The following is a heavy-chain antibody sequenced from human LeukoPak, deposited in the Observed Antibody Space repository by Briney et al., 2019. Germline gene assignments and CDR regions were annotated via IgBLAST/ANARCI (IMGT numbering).Heavy chain of an antibody. CDR3: ARGVQRERPPPLIGYYYMDV. D-gene: IGHD1-1*01. J-gene: IGHJ6*03. V-gene: IGHV3-30*04. Sequence: GGSLRLSCAASGFTFSSYAMHWVRQAPGKGLEWVAVISYDGSNKYYADSVKGRFTISRDNSKNTLYLQMNSLRAEDTAVYYCARGVQRERPPPLIGYYYMDVWGKGTTVTASS. CDR2: ISYDGSNK. CDR1: GFTFSSYA.